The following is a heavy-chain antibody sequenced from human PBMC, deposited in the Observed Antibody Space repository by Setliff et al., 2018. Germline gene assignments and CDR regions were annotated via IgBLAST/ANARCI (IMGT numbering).Heavy chain of an antibody. CDR2: MNPNSGGT. D-gene: IGHD1-26*01. CDR3: ARGGQTNGAPYFDY. J-gene: IGHJ4*02. CDR1: GYTFTSYD. Sequence: VASVKVSCKASGYTFTSYDINWVRQATGQGLEWMGWMNPNSGGTNYAQKFQGWVTMTRDTSISTAYMELSRLRSDDTAVYYCARGGQTNGAPYFDYWGQGTLVTLSS. V-gene: IGHV1-2*04.